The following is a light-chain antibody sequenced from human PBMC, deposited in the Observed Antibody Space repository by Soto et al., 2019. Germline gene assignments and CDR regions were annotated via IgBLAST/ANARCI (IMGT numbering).Light chain of an antibody. Sequence: QSVLTQPPSASGSPGQSVTISCTGTSSDVGGYNYASWYQQHPGKAPKLMIYEVSKRPSGVPDRFSGSKSGNTASLTDSGLQAEDEAAYYCSSYAGSNSYVVFGGGTKLTVL. CDR3: SSYAGSNSYVV. V-gene: IGLV2-8*01. J-gene: IGLJ2*01. CDR2: EVS. CDR1: SSDVGGYNY.